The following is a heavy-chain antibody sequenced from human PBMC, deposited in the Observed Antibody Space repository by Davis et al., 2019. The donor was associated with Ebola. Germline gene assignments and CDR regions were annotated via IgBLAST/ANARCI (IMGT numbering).Heavy chain of an antibody. CDR2: ISPSASRM. D-gene: IGHD3-22*01. V-gene: IGHV3-48*03. Sequence: GESLKISCTASGFTFSDYEMNWVRQTPEKGLEWVSYISPSASRMFYAESVKGRFTISRDDAKNTLYLQMNSLRVDDTAVYFCARDGPNYDVDYWGQGTLVTVSA. CDR1: GFTFSDYE. CDR3: ARDGPNYDVDY. J-gene: IGHJ4*02.